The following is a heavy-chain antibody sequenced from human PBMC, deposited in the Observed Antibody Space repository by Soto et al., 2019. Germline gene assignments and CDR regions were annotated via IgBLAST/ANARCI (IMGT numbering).Heavy chain of an antibody. Sequence: GGSLRLSCAASGFTFSSYAMHWVRQAPGKGLEWVAVISYDGSNKYYADSVKGRFTISRDNSKNTLYLQMNSLRAEDTAVYYCARDTLDGYNPYYFDYWGQGTLVTVSS. CDR1: GFTFSSYA. D-gene: IGHD5-12*01. J-gene: IGHJ4*02. CDR2: ISYDGSNK. CDR3: ARDTLDGYNPYYFDY. V-gene: IGHV3-30-3*01.